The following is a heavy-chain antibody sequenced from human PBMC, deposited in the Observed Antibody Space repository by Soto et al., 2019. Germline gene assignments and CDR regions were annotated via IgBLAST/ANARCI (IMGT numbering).Heavy chain of an antibody. CDR2: ISGSGGST. CDR1: GFTFDNYA. Sequence: EVQVLESGGGLEQPGGSLRLSCVASGFTFDNYAMSWVRQAPGKGLEWVSGISGSGGSTYYADSVKGRFTISRDNSRSTLYLRMDSLSAKDTAVYYCAKNQRPSYSWFAPWGHGTLITVSS. V-gene: IGHV3-23*01. J-gene: IGHJ5*02. CDR3: AKNQRPSYSWFAP. D-gene: IGHD3-16*02.